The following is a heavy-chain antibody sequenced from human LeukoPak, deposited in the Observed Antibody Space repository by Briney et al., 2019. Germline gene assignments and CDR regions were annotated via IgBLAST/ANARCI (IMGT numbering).Heavy chain of an antibody. CDR1: GFTFSSYG. CDR2: IRYDGSNK. V-gene: IGHV3-30*02. Sequence: PGGSLRLSCAASGFTFSSYGMHWVRQAPGKGLEWVAFIRYDGSNKYYADSVKGRFTISRDNSKNTLYLQMNSLRAEDTAVYYCAKDRDYYDSSGNDAFDIWGQGTMVTVSS. D-gene: IGHD3-22*01. J-gene: IGHJ3*02. CDR3: AKDRDYYDSSGNDAFDI.